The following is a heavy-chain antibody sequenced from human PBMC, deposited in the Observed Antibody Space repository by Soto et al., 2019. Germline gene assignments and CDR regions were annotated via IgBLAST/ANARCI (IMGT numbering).Heavy chain of an antibody. CDR2: IIPIFGTA. Sequence: SVKVSCKASGGTFSSYAISWVRQAPGQGLEWMGGIIPIFGTANYAQKFQGRVTITADKSTSTAYMELSSLRSEDTAVYYCARTTHIVGATLFDYWGQGTLVTVSS. D-gene: IGHD1-26*01. J-gene: IGHJ4*02. CDR3: ARTTHIVGATLFDY. CDR1: GGTFSSYA. V-gene: IGHV1-69*06.